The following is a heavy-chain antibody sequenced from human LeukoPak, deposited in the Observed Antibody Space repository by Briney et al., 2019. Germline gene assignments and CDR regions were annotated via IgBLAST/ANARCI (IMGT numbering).Heavy chain of an antibody. CDR2: IYSGGST. CDR1: GFIVSNNY. CDR3: ARAPCSGGDCGPFDY. V-gene: IGHV3-53*01. J-gene: IGHJ4*02. Sequence: GGSLRLSCAASGFIVSNNYMSWVRQAPGKGLEWVSFIYSGGSTYYADSVNGRFTISRDNSKNTLYLQMNSLRAEDTAIYFCARAPCSGGDCGPFDYWGQGTLVTVAS. D-gene: IGHD2-21*02.